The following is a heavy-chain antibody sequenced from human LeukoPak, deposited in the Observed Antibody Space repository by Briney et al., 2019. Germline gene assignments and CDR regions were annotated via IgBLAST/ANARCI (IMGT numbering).Heavy chain of an antibody. V-gene: IGHV7-4-1*02. J-gene: IGHJ5*02. CDR2: INTNAERP. CDR3: ARARGFRMEPHLNWFDP. CDR1: GYSFSNHG. Sequence: ASVRVSCKASGYSFSNHGMNWVRQAPGQGLEWMGRINTNAERPTYAQGFTGRFVISLDTSVNTAYLQINSLKAEDTAVYYCARARGFRMEPHLNWFDPWGQGTLVTVSS. D-gene: IGHD1-1*01.